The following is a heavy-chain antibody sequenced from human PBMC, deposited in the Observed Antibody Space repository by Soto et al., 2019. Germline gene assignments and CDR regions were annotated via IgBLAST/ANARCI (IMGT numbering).Heavy chain of an antibody. D-gene: IGHD3-22*01. V-gene: IGHV1-69*13. CDR2: IIPIFGTA. CDR1: GGTFSSYA. CDR3: AGTLYYYDSSGYTKPGAFDI. J-gene: IGHJ3*02. Sequence: SVKVSCKASGGTFSSYAISWVRQAPGQGLEWMGGIIPIFGTANYAQKFQGRVTITADESTSTAYMELSSLRSEDTAVYYCAGTLYYYDSSGYTKPGAFDIWGQGTMVTV.